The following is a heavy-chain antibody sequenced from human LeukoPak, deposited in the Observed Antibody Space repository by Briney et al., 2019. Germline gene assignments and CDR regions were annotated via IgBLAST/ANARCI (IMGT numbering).Heavy chain of an antibody. J-gene: IGHJ4*02. CDR2: MYYDGST. D-gene: IGHD1-26*01. V-gene: IGHV4-39*01. CDR3: TRRSDSGSDDGEDYFDY. CDR1: GGSIYSTTFY. Sequence: PSETLSLTCTVSGGSIYSTTFYWGWIRQPPGKGLEWIGSMYYDGSTYHNPSLKSRVTISVDTSNNQFSLKLTSVTAADTAVYFCTRRSDSGSDDGEDYFDYWGQGTLVTVSS.